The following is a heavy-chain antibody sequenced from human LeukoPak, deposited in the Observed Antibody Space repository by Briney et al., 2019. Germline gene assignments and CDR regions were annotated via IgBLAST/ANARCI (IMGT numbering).Heavy chain of an antibody. V-gene: IGHV4-38-2*02. CDR1: GYSISSGHY. CDR2: MYHSGST. D-gene: IGHD2-2*01. J-gene: IGHJ6*03. CDR3: ARGDIVVVPAARFYYYYYYMDV. Sequence: SETLSLTCTVSGYSISSGHYWGWIRQPPGKGLEWIGSMYHSGSTYYNPPLKSRVTISEDTSKNQFSLKLSSVTAADTAVYYCARGDIVVVPAARFYYYYYYMDVWGRGTTVTVSS.